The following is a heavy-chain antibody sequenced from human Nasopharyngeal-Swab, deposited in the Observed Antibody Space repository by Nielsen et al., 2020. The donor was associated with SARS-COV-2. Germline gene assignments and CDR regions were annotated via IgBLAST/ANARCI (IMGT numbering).Heavy chain of an antibody. Sequence: WIRQPPGKGLEWVAVISYDGSNKYYADSVEGRFTISRDNSKNTLYLQMNSLRAEDTAVYYCAKDQSINWFDPWGQGTLVTVSS. J-gene: IGHJ5*02. D-gene: IGHD2-21*01. CDR3: AKDQSINWFDP. V-gene: IGHV3-30*18. CDR2: ISYDGSNK.